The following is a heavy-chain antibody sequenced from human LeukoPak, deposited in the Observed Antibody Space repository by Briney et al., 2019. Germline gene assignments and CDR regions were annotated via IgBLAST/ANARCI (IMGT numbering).Heavy chain of an antibody. Sequence: SVKVSCKASGGTFSSYAISWVRQAPGQGLEWMGGIIPIFGTANYAQKFQGRVTITADKSTSTAYMELSSLRSEDTAVYYCARATRIAAQFTPWGQGTLVTVSS. D-gene: IGHD6-6*01. CDR2: IIPIFGTA. CDR1: GGTFSSYA. CDR3: ARATRIAAQFTP. V-gene: IGHV1-69*06. J-gene: IGHJ5*02.